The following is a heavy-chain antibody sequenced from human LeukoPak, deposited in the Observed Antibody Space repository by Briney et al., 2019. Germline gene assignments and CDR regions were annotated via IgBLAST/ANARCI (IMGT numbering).Heavy chain of an antibody. J-gene: IGHJ5*02. D-gene: IGHD6-19*01. CDR2: INHSGST. CDR3: ARGGAYSSGWYSKRWFDP. Sequence: KPSETLSLTCAVYGGSFSGYYWSWIRQPPGKGLEWIGEINHSGSTNYNPSLKSRVTTSVDTSKNQFSLKLSSVTAADTAVYYCARGGAYSSGWYSKRWFDPWGQGTLVTVSS. V-gene: IGHV4-34*01. CDR1: GGSFSGYY.